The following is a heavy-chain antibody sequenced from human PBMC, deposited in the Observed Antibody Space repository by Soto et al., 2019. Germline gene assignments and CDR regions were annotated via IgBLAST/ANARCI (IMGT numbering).Heavy chain of an antibody. D-gene: IGHD6-13*01. CDR3: ARDIAAADPDYYYYGMDV. CDR1: GYTFTGYY. Sequence: ASVNLAWKASGYTFTGYYMHWVRQAPGQGLEWMGWINPNSGGTNYAQKFQGWVTMTRDTSISTAYMELSRLRSDDTAVYYCARDIAAADPDYYYYGMDVWGQGIMFTVSS. J-gene: IGHJ6*02. V-gene: IGHV1-2*04. CDR2: INPNSGGT.